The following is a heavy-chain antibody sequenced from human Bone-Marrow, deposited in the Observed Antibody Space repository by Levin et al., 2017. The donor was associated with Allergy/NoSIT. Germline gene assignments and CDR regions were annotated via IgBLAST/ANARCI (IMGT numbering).Heavy chain of an antibody. CDR1: GDSVNSGIYY. D-gene: IGHD6-13*01. J-gene: IGHJ4*02. V-gene: IGHV4-61*01. CDR2: IYYTGST. Sequence: GSLRLSCTVSGDSVNSGIYYWSWIRQPPGEGLDWIGYIYYTGSTYYNPSLESRVTISLDTSKNQFSLRLSSVTAADTAIYYCARIVAASNRGDYWGRGTLVTVSS. CDR3: ARIVAASNRGDY.